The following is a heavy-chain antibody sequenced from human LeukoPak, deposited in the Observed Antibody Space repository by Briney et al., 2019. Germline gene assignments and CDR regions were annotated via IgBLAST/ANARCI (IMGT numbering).Heavy chain of an antibody. CDR3: ARSRNSYDTSGYYSFDY. CDR2: IYSNGRT. D-gene: IGHD3-22*01. Sequence: SETLSLTCTVSGGSISSYYWSWIRQPPGKGLEWIGFIYSNGRTQYNPSLRSRVTLSVDTSKNQCSLKLTSVTAADTAVYYCARSRNSYDTSGYYSFDYWGQGTPVTVSS. J-gene: IGHJ4*02. CDR1: GGSISSYY. V-gene: IGHV4-4*08.